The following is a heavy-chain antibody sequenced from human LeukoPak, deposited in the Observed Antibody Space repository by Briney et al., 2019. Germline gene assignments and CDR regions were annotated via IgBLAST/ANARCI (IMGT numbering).Heavy chain of an antibody. CDR2: ISSSSSYI. CDR1: GFTFSSYS. CDR3: ARRGATLDAFDI. J-gene: IGHJ3*02. V-gene: IGHV3-21*01. Sequence: GGSLRLSCAASGFTFSSYSMNWVSQAPGKGLEWVSSISSSSSYIYYADSVKGRFTISRDNAKNSLYLQMNSLRAEDTAVYYCARRGATLDAFDIWGQGTMVTVSS. D-gene: IGHD1-26*01.